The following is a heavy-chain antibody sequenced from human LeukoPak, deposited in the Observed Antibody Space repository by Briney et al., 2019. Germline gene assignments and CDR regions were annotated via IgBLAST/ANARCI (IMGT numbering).Heavy chain of an antibody. D-gene: IGHD6-13*01. CDR1: GGSISSSSSY. CDR3: ARDISSSWYVEYVRGSGWFDP. V-gene: IGHV4-61*01. CDR2: IYYSGST. Sequence: SETLSLTCTVSGGSISSSSSYWGWIRQPPGKGLEWVGYIYYSGSTNYNPSLKSRVTVSVDTSKNQFSLKLSSVTAADTAVYYCARDISSSWYVEYVRGSGWFDPWGQGTLVTVSS. J-gene: IGHJ5*02.